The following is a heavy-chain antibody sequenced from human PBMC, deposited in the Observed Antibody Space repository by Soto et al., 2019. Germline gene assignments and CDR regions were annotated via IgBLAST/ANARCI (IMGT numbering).Heavy chain of an antibody. V-gene: IGHV3-23*01. Sequence: EVQLLESGGGLVQPGGSLRLSCAASGFTISSNAMYWVRQAPGKGLEWVSAISDRGDTTHYAVSVKGRFTISRDTSKNTLYLQLNALRADDTAVYYCAKDKPGTTSFDYWGQGTLVTVSS. J-gene: IGHJ4*02. CDR3: AKDKPGTTSFDY. D-gene: IGHD1-1*01. CDR1: GFTISSNA. CDR2: ISDRGDTT.